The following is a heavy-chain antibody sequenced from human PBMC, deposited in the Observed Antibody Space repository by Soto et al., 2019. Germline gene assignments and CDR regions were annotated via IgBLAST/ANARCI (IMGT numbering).Heavy chain of an antibody. CDR1: VGSISAGDYY. CDR2: IYYTGTT. V-gene: IGHV4-30-4*01. Sequence: SETLSLTCTFSVGSISAGDYYCNWIRQPPGKGLEWIGYIYYTGTTKYNPSLKSRATLSVDTSKNRFSLNLTSVTAADTAVYYCARGDWFKRLGPGTLVKVSS. CDR3: ARGDWFKR. J-gene: IGHJ5*02.